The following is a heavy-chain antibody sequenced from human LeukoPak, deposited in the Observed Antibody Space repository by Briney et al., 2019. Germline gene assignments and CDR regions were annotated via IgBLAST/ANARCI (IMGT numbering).Heavy chain of an antibody. Sequence: GTSLRLSCSPSGLIFTNHGMHWVRQAPGKGLEWVAFIWSDGSNKYYAESVKGRFTISRDNSKNMLYLQMNSLRVEDTAVYFCARDREVRYLDFWGQGTLVTVSS. D-gene: IGHD1-26*01. CDR2: IWSDGSNK. J-gene: IGHJ4*02. CDR3: ARDREVRYLDF. CDR1: GLIFTNHG. V-gene: IGHV3-33*01.